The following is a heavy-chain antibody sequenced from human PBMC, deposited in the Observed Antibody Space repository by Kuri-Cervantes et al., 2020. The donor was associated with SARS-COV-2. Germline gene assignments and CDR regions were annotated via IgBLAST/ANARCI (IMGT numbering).Heavy chain of an antibody. D-gene: IGHD4-11*01. J-gene: IGHJ4*02. V-gene: IGHV3-23*01. Sequence: GESLKISCAASGFTFSTYAVSWVRQAPGKGLEWVSLITGSGDGTDYADSVKGRFTISRDASEKTLYLQMNSLRAEDTAVYYCAKTGHGNYYGYFDYWGQGTLVTVSS. CDR1: GFTFSTYA. CDR3: AKTGHGNYYGYFDY. CDR2: ITGSGDGT.